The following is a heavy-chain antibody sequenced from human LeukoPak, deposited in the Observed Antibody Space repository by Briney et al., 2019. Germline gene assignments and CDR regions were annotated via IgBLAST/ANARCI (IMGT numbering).Heavy chain of an antibody. CDR3: ARGVILTRFDY. V-gene: IGHV4-59*11. CDR1: GGSISSHY. J-gene: IGHJ4*02. D-gene: IGHD3-9*01. Sequence: SETLSLTCTVSGGSISSHYWSWIRQSPGKGLEWIGFMHYRGNTNSNPSLRSRVTISMDTSKNQFSLKMSSVTAADTAVYYCARGVILTRFDYWGQGILVTVSS. CDR2: MHYRGNT.